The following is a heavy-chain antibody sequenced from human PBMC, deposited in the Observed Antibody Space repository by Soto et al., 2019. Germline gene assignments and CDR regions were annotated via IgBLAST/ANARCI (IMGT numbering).Heavy chain of an antibody. CDR1: GGSITTPY. V-gene: IGHV4-59*11. J-gene: IGHJ5*02. CDR3: ARDLKEYCSDGKCNWFDP. D-gene: IGHD2-15*01. Sequence: SETLSLTCTVSGGSITTPYWNWSWIRQPPGKGLEWIGFTYFRGSTNYNPSLKSRVTISFDASKNEISLQVRSATAADAAVYYCARDLKEYCSDGKCNWFDPWGQGTLVTVSS. CDR2: TYFRGST.